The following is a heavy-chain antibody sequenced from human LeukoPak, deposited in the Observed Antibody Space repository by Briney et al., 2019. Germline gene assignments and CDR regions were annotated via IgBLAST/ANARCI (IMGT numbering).Heavy chain of an antibody. V-gene: IGHV4-39*07. CDR3: ARAPPRAYDFWSGSPEDV. CDR1: GASISNSTYY. CDR2: IYYSGST. Sequence: PSETLSLTCNVSGASISNSTYYWGWIRQPPGKGLEWIGSIYYSGSTYCKPSLKSRLTISVDTSKNQFSLKLSSVTAADTAVYYCARAPPRAYDFWSGSPEDVWGKGTTVTVSS. J-gene: IGHJ6*04. D-gene: IGHD3-3*01.